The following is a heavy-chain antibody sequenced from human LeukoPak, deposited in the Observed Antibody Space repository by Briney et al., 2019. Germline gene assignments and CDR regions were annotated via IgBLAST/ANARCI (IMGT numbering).Heavy chain of an antibody. J-gene: IGHJ4*02. V-gene: IGHV4-39*07. CDR1: GDSISSYTYY. D-gene: IGHD2-15*01. CDR2: IYYSGNT. CDR3: ARLGFCRGDNCLDDY. Sequence: PSETLSLTCTVSGDSISSYTYYWGWIRQPPGKGLEWIGSIYYSGNTYNNPSLKSRVTISLDTSKNQFSLKLSSVTATDTAVYYCARLGFCRGDNCLDDYWGQGTLVTVSS.